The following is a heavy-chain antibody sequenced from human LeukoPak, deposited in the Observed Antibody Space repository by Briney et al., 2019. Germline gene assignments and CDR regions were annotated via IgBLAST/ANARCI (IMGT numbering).Heavy chain of an antibody. J-gene: IGHJ5*02. D-gene: IGHD3-10*01. V-gene: IGHV1-2*02. Sequence: PGASVKVSCKTSGYTFTDYYIHWVRQAPGQGPEWMGWINPNSGGTNYAQNLQGRVTMTRDTSISTAYMELSRLRSDDTAVYYCARDYERIIMVRGVPLSPQTVFDPWGQGTLVTDSS. CDR1: GYTFTDYY. CDR3: ARDYERIIMVRGVPLSPQTVFDP. CDR2: INPNSGGT.